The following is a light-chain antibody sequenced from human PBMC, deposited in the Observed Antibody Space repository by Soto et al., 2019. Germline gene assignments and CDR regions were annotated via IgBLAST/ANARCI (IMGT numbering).Light chain of an antibody. CDR2: EVS. J-gene: IGLJ1*01. V-gene: IGLV2-8*01. CDR3: GSYAGNNKYV. CDR1: SSDVGGYNY. Sequence: QSVLTQPPSGSGSPGQSVTISCTGTSSDVGGYNYVSWYQQHPGKAPKLIIYEVSQRPSGVSDRFSGSKSGNTASLTVSGLQAEDEADYYCGSYAGNNKYVFGTGTKVTVL.